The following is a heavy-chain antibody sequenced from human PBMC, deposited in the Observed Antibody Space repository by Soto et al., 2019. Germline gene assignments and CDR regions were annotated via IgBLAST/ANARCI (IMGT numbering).Heavy chain of an antibody. V-gene: IGHV5-51*01. J-gene: IGHJ4*02. CDR1: GYSFTSYW. Sequence: LTSSCTGSGYSFTSYWIGWVRQMPGKGLEWMGIIHPSDSNTKYSPSFQGQVTISADKSTSTAYLQWRSLKASDTAMYYCARSQYSSSSIDYWGQGTLVTVYS. D-gene: IGHD6-6*01. CDR2: IHPSDSNT. CDR3: ARSQYSSSSIDY.